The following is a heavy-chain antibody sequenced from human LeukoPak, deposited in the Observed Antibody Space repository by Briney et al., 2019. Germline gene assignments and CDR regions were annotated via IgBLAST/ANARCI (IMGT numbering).Heavy chain of an antibody. V-gene: IGHV3-23*01. D-gene: IGHD3-10*02. Sequence: GGSLRLSCAASGFTFNNYAMNWVRQAPGKGLEWVSYIRGGGSNTRYSDSVKGRFIISRDNSKNILYLQMNSLRAEDTAIYYCAKCSASYANDAFDVWGRGTMVTVSS. CDR1: GFTFNNYA. J-gene: IGHJ3*01. CDR3: AKCSASYANDAFDV. CDR2: IRGGGSNT.